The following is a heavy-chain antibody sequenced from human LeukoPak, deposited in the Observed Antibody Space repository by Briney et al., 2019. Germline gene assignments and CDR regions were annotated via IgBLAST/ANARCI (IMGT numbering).Heavy chain of an antibody. Sequence: PSETLSLTCTVSGGSINISYWSWIRQPPGKGLEWIGYIYYSGSTKYKPSLKSRVTISVDTSKNQFSLKLSSVTAADTAVYYCARGRFLDAFDIWGQGTMVTVSS. CDR1: GGSINISY. CDR2: IYYSGST. D-gene: IGHD3-3*01. J-gene: IGHJ3*02. CDR3: ARGRFLDAFDI. V-gene: IGHV4-59*01.